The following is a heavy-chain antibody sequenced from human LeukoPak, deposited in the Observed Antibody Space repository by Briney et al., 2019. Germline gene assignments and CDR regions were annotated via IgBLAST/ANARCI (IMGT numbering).Heavy chain of an antibody. V-gene: IGHV4-59*01. D-gene: IGHD4-23*01. J-gene: IGHJ4*02. CDR2: IYYSGSA. CDR3: ARVGVDDSGNIIKYFFDY. Sequence: SETLSLTCTVSGGPISSYQWSWIRQPPGKGLEWIGNIYYSGSANYNPSLKSRVIISVDTSKSQFSLKLSPVTAADTAVYYCARVGVDDSGNIIKYFFDYWGQGTLVTVSS. CDR1: GGPISSYQ.